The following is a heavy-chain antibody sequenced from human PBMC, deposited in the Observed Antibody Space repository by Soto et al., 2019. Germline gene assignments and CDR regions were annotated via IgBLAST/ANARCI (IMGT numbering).Heavy chain of an antibody. D-gene: IGHD5-18*01. J-gene: IGHJ4*02. V-gene: IGHV3-23*01. CDR2: ISGSGGST. CDR1: GFTFSSDC. CDR3: ALGGQRWDQFDY. Sequence: PGGSLXLSWAASGFTFSSDCMSWVRQAPGKGLEWVSAISGSGGSTYYADSVKGRFTISRDNSKNTLYLQMNSLRAEDTAVYYCALGGQRWDQFDYWGQGTLVTVSS.